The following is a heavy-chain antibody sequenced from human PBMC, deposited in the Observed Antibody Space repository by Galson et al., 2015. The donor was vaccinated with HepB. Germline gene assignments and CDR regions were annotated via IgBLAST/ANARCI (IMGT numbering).Heavy chain of an antibody. CDR3: ARGRNVVVPAATEYFQH. D-gene: IGHD2-2*01. CDR2: INHSGST. V-gene: IGHV4-34*01. Sequence: SETLSLTCAVYGGSFSGYYWSWIRQPPGKGLEWIGEINHSGSTNYNPSLKSRVTISVDTSKNQFSLKLSSVTAADTAVYYCARGRNVVVPAATEYFQHWGQGTLVTVSS. J-gene: IGHJ1*01. CDR1: GGSFSGYY.